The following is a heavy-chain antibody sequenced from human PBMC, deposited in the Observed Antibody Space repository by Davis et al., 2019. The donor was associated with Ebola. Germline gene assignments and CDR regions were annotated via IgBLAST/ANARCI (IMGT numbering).Heavy chain of an antibody. CDR3: ARGYPYSSSSEYAFDI. CDR1: GYTFTSYY. D-gene: IGHD6-6*01. J-gene: IGHJ3*02. CDR2: INPSGGST. Sequence: ASVKVSCKASGYTFTSYYMHWVRQAPGQGLEWMGIINPSGGSTSYAQKFQGRVTMTRDTSTSTAYMELSSLRSEDTAVYYCARGYPYSSSSEYAFDIWGQGTMVTVSS. V-gene: IGHV1-46*01.